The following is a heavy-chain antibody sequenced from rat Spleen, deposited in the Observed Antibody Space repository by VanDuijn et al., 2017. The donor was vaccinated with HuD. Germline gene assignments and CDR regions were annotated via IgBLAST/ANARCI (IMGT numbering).Heavy chain of an antibody. J-gene: IGHJ2*01. CDR1: GFTFSNYD. CDR2: ITYDGSST. D-gene: IGHD1-10*01. V-gene: IGHV5-25*01. Sequence: EVQLAESGGGLVQPGRSMKLSCAASGFTFSNYDMAWVRQAPTKGLEWVASITYDGSSTYYRDSVKGRFTISRDNAKSTLYLQMDSLRSEDTATYYCARGETTGDYWGQGVMVTVSS. CDR3: ARGETTGDY.